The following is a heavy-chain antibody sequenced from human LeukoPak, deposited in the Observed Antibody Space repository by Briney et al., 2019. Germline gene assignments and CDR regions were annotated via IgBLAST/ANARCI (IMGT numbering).Heavy chain of an antibody. CDR2: IWYDGSNK. Sequence: PGRSLRLSCAASGFTFSSYGMHWVRQAPGKGLEWVAVIWYDGSNKYYADSVKGRFTISRDNSKNTLYLQMNCLRAEDTAVYYCASYCSSTSCYVDYWGQGTLVTVSS. CDR1: GFTFSSYG. D-gene: IGHD2-2*01. V-gene: IGHV3-33*08. J-gene: IGHJ4*02. CDR3: ASYCSSTSCYVDY.